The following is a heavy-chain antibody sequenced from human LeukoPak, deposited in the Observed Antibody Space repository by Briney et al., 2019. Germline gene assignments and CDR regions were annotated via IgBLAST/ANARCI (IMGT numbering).Heavy chain of an antibody. D-gene: IGHD6-19*01. V-gene: IGHV4-59*01. CDR1: GCSITSYY. J-gene: IGHJ4*02. Sequence: SETLCLTCTASGCSITSYYWSWIRQPPGKGLEWIGYINYSGSTNYNPSHKKRVTISLDTTTNQSSLQQISMPAADTTAFYYASGWYRGFDYWGQGALVTVSS. CDR2: INYSGST. CDR3: ASGWYRGFDY.